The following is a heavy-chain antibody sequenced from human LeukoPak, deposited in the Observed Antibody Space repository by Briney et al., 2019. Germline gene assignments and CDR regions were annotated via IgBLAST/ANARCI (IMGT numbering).Heavy chain of an antibody. J-gene: IGHJ5*02. CDR3: ARARRVVTAIPHWFDP. D-gene: IGHD2-21*02. CDR2: MNPNSGNT. CDR1: GYTFTSYD. Sequence: GASVKVSCKASGYTFTSYDINWVRQATGQGLEWMGWMNPNSGNTKYSQKFQGRVTITRDTSASTAYMELSSLRSEDTAVYYCARARRVVTAIPHWFDPWGQGTLVTVSS. V-gene: IGHV1-8*01.